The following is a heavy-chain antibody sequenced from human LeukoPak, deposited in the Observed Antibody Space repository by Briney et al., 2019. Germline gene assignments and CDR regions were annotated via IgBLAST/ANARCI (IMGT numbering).Heavy chain of an antibody. CDR2: INPTGGST. CDR3: ARTAARRFDY. D-gene: IGHD6-6*01. J-gene: IGHJ4*02. CDR1: GYTFTSYY. Sequence: ASVKVSCKASGYTFTSYYMHWVRQAPGQGLEWMGIINPTGGSTTYAQKFQGRVTMTRDTSTSTVYMELSSLRSDDTAVYYCARTAARRFDYWGQGTLVIVSS. V-gene: IGHV1-46*01.